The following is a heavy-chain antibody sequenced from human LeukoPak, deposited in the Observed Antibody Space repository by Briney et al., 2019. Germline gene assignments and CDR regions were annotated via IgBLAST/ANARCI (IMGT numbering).Heavy chain of an antibody. J-gene: IGHJ4*02. D-gene: IGHD3-22*01. CDR3: ARETRDPYYDSSGLLDY. CDR1: GGSISSSSYY. V-gene: IGHV4-39*07. CDR2: IYYSGST. Sequence: SETLSLTCTVSGGSISSSSYYWGWIRQPPGKGLEWIGSIYYSGSTYYNPSLKSRVTISVDTSKNQFSLKLSSVTAADTAVYYCARETRDPYYDSSGLLDYWGQGTLVTVSS.